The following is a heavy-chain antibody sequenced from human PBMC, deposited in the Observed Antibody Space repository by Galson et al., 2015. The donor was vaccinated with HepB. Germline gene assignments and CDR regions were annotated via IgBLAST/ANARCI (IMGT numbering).Heavy chain of an antibody. Sequence: QSGAEVKKPGASVKVSCKASGYTFSNHYLHWMRQAPGQGLEWMGAIMPGSGATTYAQKFQGRFTVTRDTSTTTVYMDLNSLNSDDTAMYYCAREDCGRTHCSTWYFDNWGQGTLVTVSS. CDR2: IMPGSGAT. V-gene: IGHV1-46*01. J-gene: IGHJ4*02. CDR1: GYTFSNHY. CDR3: AREDCGRTHCSTWYFDN. D-gene: IGHD2-2*01.